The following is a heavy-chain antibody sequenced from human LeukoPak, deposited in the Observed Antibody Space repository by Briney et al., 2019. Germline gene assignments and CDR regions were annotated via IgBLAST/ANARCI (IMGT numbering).Heavy chain of an antibody. CDR1: GFTFSSYA. J-gene: IGHJ6*02. D-gene: IGHD3-9*01. CDR3: ARDASGRYFDWLSLNYYGMDV. Sequence: GGSLRLSCAASGFTFSSYAMSWVRQAPGKGLEWVANIKQDGSEKYYVDSVKGRFTISRDNAKNSLYLQMNSLRAEDTAVYYCARDASGRYFDWLSLNYYGMDVWGQGTTVTVSS. V-gene: IGHV3-7*01. CDR2: IKQDGSEK.